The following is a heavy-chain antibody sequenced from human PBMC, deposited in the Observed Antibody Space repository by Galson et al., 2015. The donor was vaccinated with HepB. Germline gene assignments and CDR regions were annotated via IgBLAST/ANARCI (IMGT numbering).Heavy chain of an antibody. D-gene: IGHD6-19*01. Sequence: SLRLSCAASGFNFSNYGMYWVRQPPGKGLQWVALISYDGRTNYYGDSVKGRFTISRDNSKKTLFLQMDSLRAEDTAMYYCAKSLLGSAWYRVLHYWGQGTLVTVSS. CDR1: GFNFSNYG. V-gene: IGHV3-30*18. CDR2: ISYDGRTN. CDR3: AKSLLGSAWYRVLHY. J-gene: IGHJ4*02.